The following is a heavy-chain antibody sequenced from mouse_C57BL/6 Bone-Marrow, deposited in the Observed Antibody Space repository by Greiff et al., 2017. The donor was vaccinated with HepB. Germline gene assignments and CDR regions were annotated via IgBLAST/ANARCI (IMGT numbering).Heavy chain of an antibody. J-gene: IGHJ2*01. CDR3: ARYDGYFYYFDY. V-gene: IGHV1-81*01. Sequence: QVHVKQSGAELARPGASVKLSCKASGYTFTSYGISWVKQSTGKGLEWIGEIYPRSGNTYYNEKFKGKATLTADKSSSTAYMELRSLTSEDSAVYFCARYDGYFYYFDYWGQGTTLTVSS. D-gene: IGHD2-3*01. CDR1: GYTFTSYG. CDR2: IYPRSGNT.